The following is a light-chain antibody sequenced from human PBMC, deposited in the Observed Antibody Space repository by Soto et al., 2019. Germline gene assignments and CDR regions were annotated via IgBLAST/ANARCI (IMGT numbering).Light chain of an antibody. CDR2: GAS. CDR3: QQYNNWPWT. CDR1: QSISDT. V-gene: IGKV3-15*01. Sequence: EIVMTQSPATLSVSPGGRATLSCRASQSISDTLAWYQQKPGQAPRLLIHGASTRATGFPARFSGSGSWTDFTLTISSLQSEDFAVYYCQQYNNWPWTFGQGTKVDIK. J-gene: IGKJ1*01.